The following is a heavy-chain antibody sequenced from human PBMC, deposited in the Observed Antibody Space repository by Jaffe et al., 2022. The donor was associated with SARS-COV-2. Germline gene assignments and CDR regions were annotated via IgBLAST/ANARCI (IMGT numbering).Heavy chain of an antibody. V-gene: IGHV3-72*01. Sequence: EVQLVESGGGLVQPGGSLRLSCAASGFTFSDHYMDWVRQAPGKGLEWVGRTRNKANSYTTEYAASVKGRFTISRDDSKNSLYLQMNSLKTEDTAVYYCARHLFWSGYYHQIWGQGTMVTVSS. CDR2: TRNKANSYTT. CDR1: GFTFSDHY. J-gene: IGHJ3*02. D-gene: IGHD3-3*01. CDR3: ARHLFWSGYYHQI.